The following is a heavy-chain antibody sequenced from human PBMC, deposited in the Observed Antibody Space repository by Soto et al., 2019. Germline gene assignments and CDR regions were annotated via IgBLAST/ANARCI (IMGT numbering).Heavy chain of an antibody. V-gene: IGHV3-23*01. CDR2: ISGSGGST. J-gene: IGHJ6*02. Sequence: GGSLRLSCAASGFTFSSYAMSWVRQAPGKGLEWVSAISGSGGSTYYADSVKGRFTVSRDNSKNTLYLQMNSLRAEDTAVYYCAKDTNYDIQWGDSYYYYGMDVWAHGTTVTVSS. D-gene: IGHD3-9*01. CDR3: AKDTNYDIQWGDSYYYYGMDV. CDR1: GFTFSSYA.